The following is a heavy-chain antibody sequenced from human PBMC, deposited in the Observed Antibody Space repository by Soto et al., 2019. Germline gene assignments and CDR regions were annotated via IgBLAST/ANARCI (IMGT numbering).Heavy chain of an antibody. D-gene: IGHD4-17*01. V-gene: IGHV3-48*01. Sequence: GGSLRLSCAASGFTFSSYSMNWVRQAPGKGLEWVSYISSSSSTIYYADSVKGRFTISRDNAKNSLYLQMNSLRAEDTAVYYCARGHTFHYVFLAFDIWGQGTMVTVSS. CDR2: ISSSSSTI. CDR3: ARGHTFHYVFLAFDI. CDR1: GFTFSSYS. J-gene: IGHJ3*02.